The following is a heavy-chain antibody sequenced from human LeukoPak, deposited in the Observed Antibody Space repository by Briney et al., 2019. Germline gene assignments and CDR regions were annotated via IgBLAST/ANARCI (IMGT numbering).Heavy chain of an antibody. CDR2: MSGSSSIK. CDR1: GFTFSTYA. Sequence: GVSLRLSCAASGFTFSTYAMTWVRQAPGKGLEWVSYMSGSSSIKCYADSVKGRFTISRDNAKNSLYLQINSLRDDDTAVYYCARVRGNGWYFDLWGRGTLVTLST. D-gene: IGHD4-23*01. J-gene: IGHJ2*01. V-gene: IGHV3-48*02. CDR3: ARVRGNGWYFDL.